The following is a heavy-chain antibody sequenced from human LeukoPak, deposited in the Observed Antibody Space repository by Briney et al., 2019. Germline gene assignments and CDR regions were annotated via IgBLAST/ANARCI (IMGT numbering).Heavy chain of an antibody. CDR2: ISAYSGDT. Sequence: ASVKVSCTASGYTFTSCGISWVRQAPGQGLERMGWISAYSGDTNYAQKFQGRATMTTDPSTSTAYMELRSLSADDTAVYYCGRGPKAGGPHHDMDVWGRGTTVTVSS. D-gene: IGHD2-15*01. CDR1: GYTFTSCG. CDR3: GRGPKAGGPHHDMDV. V-gene: IGHV1-18*01. J-gene: IGHJ6*02.